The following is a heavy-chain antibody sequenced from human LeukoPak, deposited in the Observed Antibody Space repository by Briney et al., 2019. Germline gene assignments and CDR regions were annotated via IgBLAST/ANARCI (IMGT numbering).Heavy chain of an antibody. Sequence: GGSLRLSCAASGFTFSEYSMHWVRQAPGKGLEYVSAISTNGGSTYYANSVKGRFTISRDNPKNTLDLQMGSLRPEDMAACYCARGFRYYGSGIDYWGQGTLVTVSS. CDR3: ARGFRYYGSGIDY. D-gene: IGHD3-10*01. CDR1: GFTFSEYS. J-gene: IGHJ4*02. V-gene: IGHV3-64*01. CDR2: ISTNGGST.